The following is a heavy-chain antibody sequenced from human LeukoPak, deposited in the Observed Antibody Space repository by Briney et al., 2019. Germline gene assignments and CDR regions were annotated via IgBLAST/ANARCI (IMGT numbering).Heavy chain of an antibody. Sequence: GGSLRLSCAASGFTFSSTWMSWVRQAPGKGLEWVANIKQDGSKKNYADSVKGRFTISRDNSKNTLYLQMNSLRAEDTAVYYCAKDHPDFQYYFDYWGQGTLVTVSS. V-gene: IGHV3-7*01. CDR1: GFTFSSTW. CDR3: AKDHPDFQYYFDY. D-gene: IGHD1-14*01. CDR2: IKQDGSKK. J-gene: IGHJ4*02.